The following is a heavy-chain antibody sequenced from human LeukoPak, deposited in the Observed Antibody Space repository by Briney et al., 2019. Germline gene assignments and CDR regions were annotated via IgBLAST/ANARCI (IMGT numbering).Heavy chain of an antibody. CDR1: GFTFSSYS. CDR2: ISSSSSYI. V-gene: IGHV3-21*01. CDR3: ARDRSTSYYYYGMDV. Sequence: GGSLILSCAASGFTFSSYSMNWVRQAPGKGLEWVSSISSSSSYIYYADAVKGRFTVSRDTSKNTLYLQMNSLRAEDTSVYYCARDRSTSYYYYGMDVWGQGTTVTVSS. D-gene: IGHD2/OR15-2a*01. J-gene: IGHJ6*02.